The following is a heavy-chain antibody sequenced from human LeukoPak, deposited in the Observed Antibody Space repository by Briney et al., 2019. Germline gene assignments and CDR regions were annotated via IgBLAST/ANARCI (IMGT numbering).Heavy chain of an antibody. CDR3: ARFIVGATLYFDY. D-gene: IGHD1-26*01. CDR1: GYTFTGYY. CDR2: INPNSGGT. J-gene: IGHJ4*02. V-gene: IGHV1-2*02. Sequence: EASVKVSCKASGYTFTGYYMHWVRQAPGQGLEWMGWINPNSGGTNYAQKFQGRVTMTRDTSISTAYMELSRLRSDDTAVYYCARFIVGATLYFDYWGQGTLVTVSS.